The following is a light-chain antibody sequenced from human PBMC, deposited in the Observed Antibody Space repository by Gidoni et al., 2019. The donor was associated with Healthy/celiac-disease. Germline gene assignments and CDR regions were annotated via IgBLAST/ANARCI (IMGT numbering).Light chain of an antibody. Sequence: EIVMTQSPATLSVSPGERATRSCRASQSVRSNLAWYQQKPGQAPRLLIFGASTRATGIPARFSGSGSGTEFTLTISSLQSEDFAVYCCQQYNNWPRTFGQGTKVEIK. J-gene: IGKJ1*01. CDR3: QQYNNWPRT. CDR1: QSVRSN. CDR2: GAS. V-gene: IGKV3-15*01.